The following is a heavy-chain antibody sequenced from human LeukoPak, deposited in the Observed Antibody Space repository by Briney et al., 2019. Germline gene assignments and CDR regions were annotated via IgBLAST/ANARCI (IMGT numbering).Heavy chain of an antibody. V-gene: IGHV4-59*08. D-gene: IGHD6-25*01. Sequence: SETLSLTCAVSGDSIRSYYWSWIRQPPGKGLEWIGYIYNSGSTNYNPSLKSRVTISVDTSKNQFSLKLSSVTAADTAVYYCARRRSYSSVDYYYYYMDVWGKGTTVTVSS. CDR1: GDSIRSYY. CDR2: IYNSGST. CDR3: ARRRSYSSVDYYYYYMDV. J-gene: IGHJ6*03.